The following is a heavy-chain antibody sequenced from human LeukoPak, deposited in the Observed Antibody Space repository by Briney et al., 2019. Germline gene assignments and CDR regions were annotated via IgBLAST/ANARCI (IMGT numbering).Heavy chain of an antibody. J-gene: IGHJ4*02. V-gene: IGHV3-53*01. CDR3: ARGQQLVLYFDY. D-gene: IGHD6-13*01. Sequence: GGSLRLSCAASGFTVSDNYLSWVRQAPGKGLEWVSVIYSGGSTYYADSVKGRFTISRDNSKNTLYLQMNSLRAEDTAVYYCARGQQLVLYFDYWGQGTLVTVSS. CDR2: IYSGGST. CDR1: GFTVSDNY.